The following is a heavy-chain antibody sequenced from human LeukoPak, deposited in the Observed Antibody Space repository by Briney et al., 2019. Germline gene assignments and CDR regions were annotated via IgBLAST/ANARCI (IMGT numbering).Heavy chain of an antibody. V-gene: IGHV1-46*01. D-gene: IGHD2/OR15-2a*01. Sequence: ASVTVSCQASGYTFTSYYTHWVGQAPGRGLEWMGIIKPSGGSTLYAQKFQGRVTVTSDMSTSTVYVELSSLRSEDTAVYYCAREVPENFNFDYWGQGTLVTVSS. CDR1: GYTFTSYY. J-gene: IGHJ4*02. CDR3: AREVPENFNFDY. CDR2: IKPSGGST.